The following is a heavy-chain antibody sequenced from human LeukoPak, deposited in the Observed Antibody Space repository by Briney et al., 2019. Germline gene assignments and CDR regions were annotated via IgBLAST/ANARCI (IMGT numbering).Heavy chain of an antibody. J-gene: IGHJ4*02. CDR3: AKDLGDDYNYFDY. CDR2: ISQDGNDR. V-gene: IGHV3-30*18. CDR1: GFTFSNLC. Sequence: PGRSLRLSCAASGFTFSNLCFHWVRQAPGKGLEWVATISQDGNDRYYADSVKGRFTMSRDNSKNTLYLQMNCLRAEETALYYCAKDLGDDYNYFDYWGQGTLITVSS. D-gene: IGHD5-24*01.